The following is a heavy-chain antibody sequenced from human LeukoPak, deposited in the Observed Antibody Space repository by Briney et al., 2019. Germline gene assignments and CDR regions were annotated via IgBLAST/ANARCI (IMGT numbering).Heavy chain of an antibody. CDR1: GYTFTGHY. V-gene: IGHV1-2*02. Sequence: ASVKVSCKASGYTFTGHYIHWVRQAPGQGLEWMGWINPNSGSTNYAQKFQGRVTTTRDTSISIAYMELTRLRSDDTAVFYCARDGYYYGSGSFVDYWGQGTLVTVSS. D-gene: IGHD3-10*01. J-gene: IGHJ4*02. CDR2: INPNSGST. CDR3: ARDGYYYGSGSFVDY.